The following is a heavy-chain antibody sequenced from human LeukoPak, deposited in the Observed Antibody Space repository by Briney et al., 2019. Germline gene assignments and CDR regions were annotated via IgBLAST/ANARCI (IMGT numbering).Heavy chain of an antibody. Sequence: LRLSCAASGCTFXSYAMSWGRQAPGKGVEWGSAISGSGGSTYYADSVKGRFTISRDNSKNRLYLQMNTLRAEDTAVYYCAKGSSCNNWGQGTLVTVSS. J-gene: IGHJ4*02. CDR2: ISGSGGST. CDR1: GCTFXSYA. V-gene: IGHV3-23*01. D-gene: IGHD6-13*01. CDR3: AKGSSCNN.